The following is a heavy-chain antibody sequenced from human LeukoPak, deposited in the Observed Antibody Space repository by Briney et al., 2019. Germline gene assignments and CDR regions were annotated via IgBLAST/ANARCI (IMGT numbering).Heavy chain of an antibody. V-gene: IGHV3-23*01. D-gene: IGHD1-14*01. Sequence: GSLRLSCAASGFTFSSYAMSWVRQAPGKGLEWVSAISGSGGSTYYADSVKGRFTISRDNSKNTLYLQMNSLRAEDTAVYYCANSNHALDAFDIWGQGTMVTVSS. CDR3: ANSNHALDAFDI. CDR1: GFTFSSYA. CDR2: ISGSGGST. J-gene: IGHJ3*02.